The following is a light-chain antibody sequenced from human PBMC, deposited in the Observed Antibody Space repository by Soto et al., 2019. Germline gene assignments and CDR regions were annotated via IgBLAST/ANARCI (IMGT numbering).Light chain of an antibody. CDR3: QQYGSSRT. J-gene: IGKJ1*01. V-gene: IGKV3-20*01. CDR1: QSVSSSY. CDR2: GAS. Sequence: EIVLTQSPGTLSLSPGERATLSCRASQSVSSSYLAWYQQKPGQAPRLLIYGASSRATGIPDRFSGSGSGTDFTLTISRLEPEDVAAYYCQQYGSSRTVGQGTKVDSK.